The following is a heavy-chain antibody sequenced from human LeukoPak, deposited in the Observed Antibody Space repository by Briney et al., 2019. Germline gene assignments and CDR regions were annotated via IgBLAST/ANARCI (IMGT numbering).Heavy chain of an antibody. CDR3: AKGEYYDSLSDY. D-gene: IGHD3-22*01. CDR1: GFTFSSYA. Sequence: LPGGSLRLSCAASGFTFSSYAMSWVRQAPGKGLEWVSAISGSGGSTYYAGSVKGRFTISRDNSKSTLYLQMNSLRAEDTAVYYCAKGEYYDSLSDYWGQGTLVTVSS. J-gene: IGHJ4*02. CDR2: ISGSGGST. V-gene: IGHV3-23*01.